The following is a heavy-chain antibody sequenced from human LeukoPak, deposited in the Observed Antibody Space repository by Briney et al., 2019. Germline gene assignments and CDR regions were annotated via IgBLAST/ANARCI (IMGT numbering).Heavy chain of an antibody. CDR3: ATPLRASRSALMDV. J-gene: IGHJ6*02. CDR1: GYTFIELS. CDR2: FDPQNGKT. V-gene: IGHV1-24*01. D-gene: IGHD3-10*01. Sequence: ASVKVSCKVSGYTFIELSTHWVRQPPGKGLEWVGTFDPQNGKTISAQKFQGRVTMTEDSSTDTAYMELTSLTSEDTAVYYCATPLRASRSALMDVWGQGTTVTVSS.